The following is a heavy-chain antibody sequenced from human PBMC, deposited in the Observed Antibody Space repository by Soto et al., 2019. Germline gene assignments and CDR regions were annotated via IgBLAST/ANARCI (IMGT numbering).Heavy chain of an antibody. Sequence: EVQLVETGGGLIQPGGSLRLSCAASGFTVSSNYMSWVRQAPGKGLEWVSVIYSGGSTFYADSVRGRFTISRAISKNTLYLQMNSLRAEDTAVYYCAREKYCSAGSCYEGAYYYYGMDVWGQGTTVTVSS. V-gene: IGHV3-53*02. CDR1: GFTVSSNY. CDR2: IYSGGST. J-gene: IGHJ6*02. CDR3: AREKYCSAGSCYEGAYYYYGMDV. D-gene: IGHD2-15*01.